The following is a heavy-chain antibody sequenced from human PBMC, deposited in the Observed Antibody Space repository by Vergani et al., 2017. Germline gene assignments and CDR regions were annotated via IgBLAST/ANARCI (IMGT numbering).Heavy chain of an antibody. J-gene: IGHJ4*02. CDR1: GGPISSYY. D-gene: IGHD4-17*01. V-gene: IGHV4-59*01. Sequence: QVQLQESGPGLVKPSETLSLTCTVSGGPISSYYWSWIRQPPGKGLEWIGYIYYSGSTNYNPSLKSRVTISVDTSKNQFSLKLSSVTAADTAVYYCARDGDYPDHYYIAYWGQGTLVTVSS. CDR2: IYYSGST. CDR3: ARDGDYPDHYYIAY.